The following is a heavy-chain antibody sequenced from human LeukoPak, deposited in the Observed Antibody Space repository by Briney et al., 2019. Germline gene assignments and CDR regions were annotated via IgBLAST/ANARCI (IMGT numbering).Heavy chain of an antibody. J-gene: IGHJ4*02. D-gene: IGHD3-22*01. CDR2: IYYGENT. CDR1: GGPISSGPYY. Sequence: SETLSLTCTVSGGPISSGPYYWGWIRQPPGKGLEWIGDIYYGENTYYNPSLKSRVTISIDTSKNQFYLELSSLTAADTAVYYCARRDDSSGYHKIFDYWGPGTLVTVSS. CDR3: ARRDDSSGYHKIFDY. V-gene: IGHV4-39*01.